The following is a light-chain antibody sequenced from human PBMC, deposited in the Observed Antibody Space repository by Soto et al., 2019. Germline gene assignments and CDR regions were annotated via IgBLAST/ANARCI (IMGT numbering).Light chain of an antibody. J-gene: IGKJ5*01. CDR3: RQYGYSPIT. V-gene: IGKV3-20*01. CDR1: QSVSSSH. CDR2: AAS. Sequence: EIVLTQSPRTLSLSPGERATLSCRASQSVSSSHLAWYQHKPGQAPRLLIYAASSRATGSPDRFSGGGSGTDFTLTISRLEPEDFAVYYCRQYGYSPITFGQGTRLEIK.